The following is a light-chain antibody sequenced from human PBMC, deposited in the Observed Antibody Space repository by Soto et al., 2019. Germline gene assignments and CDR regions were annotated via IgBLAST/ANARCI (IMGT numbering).Light chain of an antibody. CDR1: SSNIGRSY. CDR2: NNN. J-gene: IGLJ3*02. CDR3: AVWDDSVNGWV. V-gene: IGLV1-44*01. Sequence: QAVVTQPPSASGTPGQRVTFSCSGSSSNIGRSYVYWYQQLPGTAPKLLIHNNNQRPSGVPDRVSGSKSGTSASLAISGLQSEDEADYYCAVWDDSVNGWVFGGGTKLTVL.